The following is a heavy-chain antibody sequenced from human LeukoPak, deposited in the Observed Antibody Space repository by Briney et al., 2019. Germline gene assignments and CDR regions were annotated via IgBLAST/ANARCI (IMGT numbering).Heavy chain of an antibody. CDR1: GGTFSSHA. V-gene: IGHV1-69*13. Sequence: SVKVSCKASGGTFSSHAISWVRHAHGQGLEWMGGFIPSFSTTNYAQKFQGRVTITADESTSTAYMELSSLRSEDTAVYYCAREVGGTGTTPENPDYYYYMDVWGKGTTVTVSS. CDR3: AREVGGTGTTPENPDYYYYMDV. CDR2: FIPSFSTT. J-gene: IGHJ6*03. D-gene: IGHD1-7*01.